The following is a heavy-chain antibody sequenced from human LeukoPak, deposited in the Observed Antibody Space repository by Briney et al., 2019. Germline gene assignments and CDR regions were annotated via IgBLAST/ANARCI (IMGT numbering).Heavy chain of an antibody. V-gene: IGHV4-59*01. CDR2: IYYSGIS. CDR1: GGSISSYY. D-gene: IGHD5-18*01. J-gene: IGHJ6*03. Sequence: KPSETLSLTCTVSGGSISSYYWSWIRQLPGKGLEWIGYIYYSGISNYNPSLKSRVTISVDTSKNQFSLKLSSVTAADTAVYYCARMTEGGYIGYFYYYYMDVWGKGTTVTISS. CDR3: ARMTEGGYIGYFYYYYMDV.